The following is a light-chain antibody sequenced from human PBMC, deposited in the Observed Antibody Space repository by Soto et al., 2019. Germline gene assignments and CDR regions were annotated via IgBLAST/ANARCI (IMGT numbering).Light chain of an antibody. CDR3: QGYNTHPRT. V-gene: IGKV1-5*03. CDR1: ESIYSW. Sequence: IPRTQSPSTLSASVGHTVTITCRASESIYSWLAWNKQIPGKAPLLLIYKTSILEGGVPSRFSGSGSGAEYTLTFSSLQTNDFAACYCQGYNTHPRTFGQGTRV. CDR2: KTS. J-gene: IGKJ1*01.